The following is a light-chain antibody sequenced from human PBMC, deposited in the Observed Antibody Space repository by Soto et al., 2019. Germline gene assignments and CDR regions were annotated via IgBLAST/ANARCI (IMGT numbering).Light chain of an antibody. CDR3: SSYISSSTFVV. Sequence: QSVLTQPPSVSGAPGQRVTISCTGSSSNIGAGYDVHWYQQFPGTAPKLLIYGNNNRPSGVSNRFSGSKSGNTASLTISGLQAEDEADYYCSSYISSSTFVVFGGGTKLTVL. V-gene: IGLV1-40*01. J-gene: IGLJ2*01. CDR1: SSNIGAGYD. CDR2: GNN.